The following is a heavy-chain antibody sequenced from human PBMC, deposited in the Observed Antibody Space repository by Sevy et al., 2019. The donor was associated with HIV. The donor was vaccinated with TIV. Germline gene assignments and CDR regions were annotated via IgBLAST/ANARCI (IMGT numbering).Heavy chain of an antibody. J-gene: IGHJ5*02. Sequence: GGSLRLSCAASGFTFSSYSMNWVRQAPGKGLEWVSYISSSSSTIYYADSVKGRFTISRDNAKNSLYLQMNSLRAEDMAVYYCAREGVVPAAMGSWFDPWGQGTLVTVSS. D-gene: IGHD2-2*01. V-gene: IGHV3-48*01. CDR1: GFTFSSYS. CDR3: AREGVVPAAMGSWFDP. CDR2: ISSSSSTI.